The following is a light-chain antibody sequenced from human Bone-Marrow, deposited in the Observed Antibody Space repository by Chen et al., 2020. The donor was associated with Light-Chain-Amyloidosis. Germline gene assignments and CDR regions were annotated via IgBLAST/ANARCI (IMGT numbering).Light chain of an antibody. V-gene: IGKV4-1*01. Sequence: DIVMTQSPDSLAVSLGERATINCKSSQSVLYSSNNKNYLAWYQQKPGQPPKLLIHWASTRESGVPDRFSGSGSGTDFTLTISSLQAEDVAVYYCQQYYNTLTFGPGTKENIK. CDR2: WAS. CDR1: QSVLYSSNNKNY. J-gene: IGKJ3*01. CDR3: QQYYNTLT.